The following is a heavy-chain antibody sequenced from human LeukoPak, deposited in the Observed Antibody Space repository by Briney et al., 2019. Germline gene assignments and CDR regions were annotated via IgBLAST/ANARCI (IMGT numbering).Heavy chain of an antibody. CDR2: ISYDGSNK. V-gene: IGHV3-30*18. CDR3: AKGRKMGATDAFDI. D-gene: IGHD1-26*01. CDR1: GLTFSSYG. Sequence: GGSLRLSCAASGLTFSSYGMHWVRQAPGKGLEWVAVISYDGSNKYYADSVKGRFTISRDNPKNTLYLQMNSLRAEDTAVYYCAKGRKMGATDAFDIWGQGTMVTVSS. J-gene: IGHJ3*02.